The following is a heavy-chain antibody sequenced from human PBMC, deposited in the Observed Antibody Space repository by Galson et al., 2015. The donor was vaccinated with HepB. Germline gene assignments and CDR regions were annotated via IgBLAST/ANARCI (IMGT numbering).Heavy chain of an antibody. Sequence: SVKVSCKASGGTFSSYAISWVRQAPGQGLEWMGRIIPILGIANYAQKFQGRVTITADKSTSTAYMELSSLRSEDTAVYYCARETSRGYYDSSGYYTGWGQGTLVTVSS. D-gene: IGHD3-22*01. V-gene: IGHV1-69*04. CDR2: IIPILGIA. CDR1: GGTFSSYA. J-gene: IGHJ4*02. CDR3: ARETSRGYYDSSGYYTG.